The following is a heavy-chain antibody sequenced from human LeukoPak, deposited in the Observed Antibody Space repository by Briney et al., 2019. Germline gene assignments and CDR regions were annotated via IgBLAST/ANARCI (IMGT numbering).Heavy chain of an antibody. CDR1: GGSISSSSYY. V-gene: IGHV4-39*07. J-gene: IGHJ6*03. D-gene: IGHD4-23*01. Sequence: PSETLSLTCTVSGGSISSSSYYWGWIRQPPGKGLEWIGSIYYSGSTYYNPSLKSRVTISVDTSKNQFSLKLSSVTAADTAVYYCAREDYGGNWLYYYYMDVWGKGTTVTISS. CDR2: IYYSGST. CDR3: AREDYGGNWLYYYYMDV.